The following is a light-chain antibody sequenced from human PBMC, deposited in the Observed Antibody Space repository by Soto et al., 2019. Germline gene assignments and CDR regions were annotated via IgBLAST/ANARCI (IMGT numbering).Light chain of an antibody. CDR3: QQIYSAPLT. V-gene: IGKV1-39*01. Sequence: DIQMTQSPSSLSASVGDRVTITCRASQSISSSLYWYQQKPGKAPKLLIYAASSLQSGVPSRFSGSGSGTDFALTISSLQPENFATYYCQQIYSAPLTFGGGTKVDSK. CDR1: QSISSS. J-gene: IGKJ4*01. CDR2: AAS.